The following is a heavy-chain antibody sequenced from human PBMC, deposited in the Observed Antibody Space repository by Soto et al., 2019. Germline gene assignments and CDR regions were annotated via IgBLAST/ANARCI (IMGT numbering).Heavy chain of an antibody. V-gene: IGHV1-69*12. CDR3: ARGLNGRTMIVGALRY. D-gene: IGHD3-22*01. CDR1: GGTFSSYA. CDR2: IIPIFGTA. J-gene: IGHJ4*02. Sequence: QVQLVQSGAEVKKPGSSVKVSCKASGGTFSSYAISWVRQAPGQGLECMGGIIPIFGTANYAQKFQGRVTITADESTSTAYMELSSLRSEDTAVYYCARGLNGRTMIVGALRYWGQGTLVTVSS.